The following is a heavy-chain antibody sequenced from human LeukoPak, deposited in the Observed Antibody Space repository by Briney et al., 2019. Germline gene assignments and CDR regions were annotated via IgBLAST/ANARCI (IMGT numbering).Heavy chain of an antibody. V-gene: IGHV3-23*01. D-gene: IGHD6-19*01. Sequence: GGSLRLSCAASGFTFSSYAVSWVRQAPGKGLEWVSAISGSGGSTYYADSVKGRFTISRDNSKNTLYLQMNSLRAEDTAVYYCAKVKVAGNHFDYWGQGTLVTVSS. CDR2: ISGSGGST. J-gene: IGHJ4*02. CDR1: GFTFSSYA. CDR3: AKVKVAGNHFDY.